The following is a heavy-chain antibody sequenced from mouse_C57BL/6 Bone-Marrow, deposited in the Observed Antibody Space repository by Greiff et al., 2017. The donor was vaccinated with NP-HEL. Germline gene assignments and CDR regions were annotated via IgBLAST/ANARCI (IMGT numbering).Heavy chain of an antibody. D-gene: IGHD1-2*01. Sequence: QVQLQQPGAELVKPGASVKLSCKASGYTFTSYWMQWVKQRPGQGLEWIGEIDPSDSYTNYNQKFKGKATLTVDTSSSTAYMQLSSLTSEDSAVYYCARKGGIHYYGGYSGQGTTLTVSS. V-gene: IGHV1-50*01. CDR2: IDPSDSYT. J-gene: IGHJ2*01. CDR3: ARKGGIHYYGGY. CDR1: GYTFTSYW.